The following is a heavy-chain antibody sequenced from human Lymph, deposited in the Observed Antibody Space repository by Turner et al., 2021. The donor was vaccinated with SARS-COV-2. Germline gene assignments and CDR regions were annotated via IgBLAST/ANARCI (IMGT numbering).Heavy chain of an antibody. CDR2: ISSSSSYI. CDR1: GFTFSTYS. Sequence: EVQLVESGGGLVKPGGSLRSSCAASGFTFSTYSMNWVRQAPGKGPEWISSISSSSSYIYYADSVKGRFTISRDDAKNSLYLQMNSLRAEDTAVYYCARDIPTTADYFDYWGQGTLVTVSS. J-gene: IGHJ4*02. D-gene: IGHD4-17*01. CDR3: ARDIPTTADYFDY. V-gene: IGHV3-21*01.